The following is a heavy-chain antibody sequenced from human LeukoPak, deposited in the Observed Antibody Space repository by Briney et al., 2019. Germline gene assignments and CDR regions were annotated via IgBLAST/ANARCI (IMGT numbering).Heavy chain of an antibody. V-gene: IGHV1-18*04. Sequence: ASVKVSCKASGYTFTGYYMHWVRQAPGQGLEWMGWISAYNGNANYAQKLQGRVTMTTDTSTSTAYMELRSLRSDDTAVYYCARDLSGIAAAGSWFDPWGQGTLVTVSS. CDR2: ISAYNGNA. CDR1: GYTFTGYY. J-gene: IGHJ5*02. D-gene: IGHD6-13*01. CDR3: ARDLSGIAAAGSWFDP.